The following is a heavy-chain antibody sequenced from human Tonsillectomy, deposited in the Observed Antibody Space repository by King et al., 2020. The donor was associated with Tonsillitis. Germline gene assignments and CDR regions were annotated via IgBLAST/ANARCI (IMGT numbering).Heavy chain of an antibody. CDR3: AREEDSSGRYYYMVV. CDR1: GFIFSTYG. CDR2: MWYDGSNK. V-gene: IGHV3-33*08. D-gene: IGHD6-19*01. Sequence: QLVQSGGGVVQPGRSLRLSCAASGFIFSTYGMHWVRQAPGKGLEWVAVMWYDGSNKYYADSVKGRFTISKDNSKNTLFLQMNSLRVEDTAVYYCAREEDSSGRYYYMVVWGKGTTVTVSS. J-gene: IGHJ6*03.